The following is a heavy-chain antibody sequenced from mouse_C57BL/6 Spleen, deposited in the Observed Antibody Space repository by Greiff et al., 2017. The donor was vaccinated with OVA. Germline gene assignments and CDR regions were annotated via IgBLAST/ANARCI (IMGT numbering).Heavy chain of an antibody. CDR1: GYSITSGYY. Sequence: EVQLQESGPGLVKPSQSLSLTCSVTGYSITSGYYWNWIRQFPGNKLEWMGYISYDGSNNYNPSLKNRISITRATSTNQFFLKLNAVTTEDTATCCCARGDFITTYYFDYWGQGTTLTVSS. D-gene: IGHD1-1*01. CDR2: ISYDGSN. V-gene: IGHV3-6*01. J-gene: IGHJ2*01. CDR3: ARGDFITTYYFDY.